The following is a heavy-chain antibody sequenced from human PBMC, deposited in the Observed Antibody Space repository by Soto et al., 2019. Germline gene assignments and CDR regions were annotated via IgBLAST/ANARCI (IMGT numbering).Heavy chain of an antibody. CDR2: IYYTGST. CDR1: GGSISSYY. V-gene: IGHV4-59*01. Sequence: SETLSLTCTVSGGSISSYYWSWIRRPPGKGLEWIGYIYYTGSTNYNPSLKSRVTISVDTSKNQFSLKLTSVTAADTAVYYCARGRWELLSWGQGTLVTVSS. J-gene: IGHJ4*02. D-gene: IGHD1-26*01. CDR3: ARGRWELLS.